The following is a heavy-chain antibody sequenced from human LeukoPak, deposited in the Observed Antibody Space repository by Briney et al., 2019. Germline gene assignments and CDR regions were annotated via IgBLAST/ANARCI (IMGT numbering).Heavy chain of an antibody. Sequence: GGSLRLSCAASGFSVISNYMNWVRQAPGKGLECVSLIYGDVDTYYADSVKGRFIISRDNSKDVLHLQMNSLRAEDTAIYYCARGVTVRGGPFDIWGQGTMVTVSS. CDR2: IYGDVDT. D-gene: IGHD2-21*02. J-gene: IGHJ3*02. CDR1: GFSVISNY. CDR3: ARGVTVRGGPFDI. V-gene: IGHV3-53*01.